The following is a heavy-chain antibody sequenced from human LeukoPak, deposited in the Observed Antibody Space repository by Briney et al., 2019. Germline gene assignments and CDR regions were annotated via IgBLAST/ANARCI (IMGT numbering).Heavy chain of an antibody. CDR1: GYIFTNYW. Sequence: GESLKIPCKGSGYIFTNYWIGWVRQMPGKGLDWMGIISCGDSKTKYSPSFQGQVTISADKSLSTAYLQWSSLKASDTAMYYCARHRRDGYRTLDDWGQGTLVTVSS. CDR3: ARHRRDGYRTLDD. J-gene: IGHJ4*01. CDR2: ISCGDSKT. D-gene: IGHD5-24*01. V-gene: IGHV5-51*01.